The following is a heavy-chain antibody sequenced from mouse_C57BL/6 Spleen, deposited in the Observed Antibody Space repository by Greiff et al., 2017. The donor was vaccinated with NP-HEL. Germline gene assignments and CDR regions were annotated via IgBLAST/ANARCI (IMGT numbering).Heavy chain of an antibody. J-gene: IGHJ2*01. V-gene: IGHV5-4*03. CDR1: GFTFSSYA. CDR3: ARGGNPLDY. CDR2: ISDGGSYT. Sequence: DVKLQESGGGLVKPGGSLKLSCAASGFTFSSYAMSWVRQTPEKRLEWVATISDGGSYTYYPDNVKGRFTISRDNAKNNLYLQMSHLKSEDTAMYYCARGGNPLDYWGQGTTLTVSS.